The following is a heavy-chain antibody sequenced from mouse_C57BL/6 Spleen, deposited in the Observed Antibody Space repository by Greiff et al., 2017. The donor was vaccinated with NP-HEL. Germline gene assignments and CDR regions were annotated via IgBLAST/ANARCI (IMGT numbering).Heavy chain of an antibody. CDR1: GFSLTSYA. D-gene: IGHD2-4*01. J-gene: IGHJ4*01. V-gene: IGHV2-9-1*01. CDR3: ARIYYDYEGYAMDY. CDR2: IWTGGGT. Sequence: VKLMESGPGLVAPSQSLSITCTVSGFSLTSYAISWVRQPPGKGLEWLGVIWTGGGTNYNSALKSRLSISKDNSKSQVFLKMNSLQTDDTARYYCARIYYDYEGYAMDYWGQGTSVTVSS.